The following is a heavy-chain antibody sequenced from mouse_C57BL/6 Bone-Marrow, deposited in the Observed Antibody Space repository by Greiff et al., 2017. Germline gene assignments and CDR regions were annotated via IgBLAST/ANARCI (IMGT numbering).Heavy chain of an antibody. D-gene: IGHD3-2*02. CDR2: IYPGSGST. Sequence: QVQLKQPGAELVKPGASVKMSCKASGYSFTSYWIIWVKQRPGQGLEWIGYIYPGSGSTNYNETFKSKATLTVDKSSSTAYMQLSSLTSEDSAVYYCASTAQATIFAYWGQGTLVTVSS. CDR3: ASTAQATIFAY. J-gene: IGHJ3*01. CDR1: GYSFTSYW. V-gene: IGHV1-55*01.